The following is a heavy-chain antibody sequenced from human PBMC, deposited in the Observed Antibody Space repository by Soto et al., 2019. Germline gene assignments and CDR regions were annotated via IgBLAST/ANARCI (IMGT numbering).Heavy chain of an antibody. D-gene: IGHD6-19*01. CDR2: INPKSGGT. V-gene: IGHV1-2*04. J-gene: IGHJ4*02. CDR1: GYSFTDYH. Sequence: ASVKVSCKASGYSFTDYHIHWVRQAPGQGLEWLGRINPKSGGTSTAQKFQGWVTMTTDTPISTASMELTRLTSDDTAVYYCATSGASIAVAGETEYYFDYWGQGTLVTVSS. CDR3: ATSGASIAVAGETEYYFDY.